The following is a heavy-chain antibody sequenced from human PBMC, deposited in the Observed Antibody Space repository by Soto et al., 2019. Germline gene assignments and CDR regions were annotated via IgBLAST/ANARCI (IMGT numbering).Heavy chain of an antibody. CDR1: GFTFSNYW. D-gene: IGHD7-27*01. V-gene: IGHV3-74*01. J-gene: IGHJ4*02. CDR3: TRGGTSATYWGLFDY. CDR2: INGDGSTT. Sequence: VGSLRLSCAASGFTFSNYWTHWVRQAPGKGLVWVSRINGDGSTTTYADFVKGRFTISRDNAKNTLYLQMDSLGADDTAVYYCTRGGTSATYWGLFDYWGQGALVTVS.